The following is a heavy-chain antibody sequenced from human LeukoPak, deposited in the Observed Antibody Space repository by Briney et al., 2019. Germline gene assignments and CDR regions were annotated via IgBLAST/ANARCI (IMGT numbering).Heavy chain of an antibody. J-gene: IGHJ6*02. D-gene: IGHD2-2*02. CDR2: AYYRSKWYN. V-gene: IGHV6-1*01. CDR1: GDSVSSNSAA. Sequence: SQTLSLTCAISGDSVSSNSAAWNWIRQSPSRGLEWLGRAYYRSKWYNDYAVSVKSRITINPDTSKNQFSLQLNSVTPEDTAVYYCARVDCSSTSCYKEADYYYYGMDAWGQGTTVTVSS. CDR3: ARVDCSSTSCYKEADYYYYGMDA.